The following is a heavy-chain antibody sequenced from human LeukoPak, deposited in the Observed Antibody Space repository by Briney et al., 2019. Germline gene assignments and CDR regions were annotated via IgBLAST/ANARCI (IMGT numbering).Heavy chain of an antibody. D-gene: IGHD3-22*01. CDR1: GYTFTSYG. J-gene: IGHJ3*02. V-gene: IGHV1-18*01. CDR2: ISAYNGNT. Sequence: ASVKVSCKASGYTFTSYGISWVRQAPGQGLEWMGWISAYNGNTNYAQKLQGRVTMTTDTSTSTAYMELRSLRSDDTAVYYCARITYYYDSSGYYGAFDIWGQGTMVTVSS. CDR3: ARITYYYDSSGYYGAFDI.